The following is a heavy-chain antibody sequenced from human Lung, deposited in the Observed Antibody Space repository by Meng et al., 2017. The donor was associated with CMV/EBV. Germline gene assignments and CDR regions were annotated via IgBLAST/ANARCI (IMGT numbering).Heavy chain of an antibody. V-gene: IGHV4-4*02. CDR1: GGSISSNSR. J-gene: IGHJ4*02. D-gene: IGHD1-26*01. CDR3: ARGKQDAWELLAY. Sequence: LEHPCPRLVMPSATLSLTCGVSGGSISSNSRWTWVRQPPGKGLEWIGDIDDSGSTNYNPSLNSRISISLDKSKNHFSLKVNSVTAADTAVYYCARGKQDAWELLAYWGQGALVTVSS. CDR2: IDDSGST.